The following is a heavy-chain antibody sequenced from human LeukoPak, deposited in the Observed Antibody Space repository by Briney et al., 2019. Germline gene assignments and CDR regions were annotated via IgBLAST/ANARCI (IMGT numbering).Heavy chain of an antibody. Sequence: SETLSLTCSVSGDSISSSSYYWGWIRQPPGKGLEWIGSIYYIGSTYYNLSFKSRVTISVDTSKNQFSLKLSSVTAADTAVYYCARDLGYGDYDMWGQGTLVTVSS. CDR1: GDSISSSSYY. CDR2: IYYIGST. J-gene: IGHJ4*02. D-gene: IGHD4-17*01. CDR3: ARDLGYGDYDM. V-gene: IGHV4-39*07.